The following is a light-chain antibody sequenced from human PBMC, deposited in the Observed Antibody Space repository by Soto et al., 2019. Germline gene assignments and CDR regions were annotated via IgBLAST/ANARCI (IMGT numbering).Light chain of an antibody. CDR3: QQYNTYSYT. CDR1: QSISTW. V-gene: IGKV1-5*01. J-gene: IGKJ2*01. Sequence: DIQMTQSPSTLSASVGDRVTITCRASQSISTWLAWYQQKPGKAPKLLIYDASSLESRVPSRFSGSGSGTELTLTICGLRPDDFATYYCQQYNTYSYTFGQGTKLEIK. CDR2: DAS.